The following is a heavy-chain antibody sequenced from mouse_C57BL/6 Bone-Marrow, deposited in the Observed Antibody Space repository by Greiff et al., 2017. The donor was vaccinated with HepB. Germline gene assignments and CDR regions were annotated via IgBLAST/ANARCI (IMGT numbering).Heavy chain of an antibody. J-gene: IGHJ4*01. Sequence: EVKLVESGGGLVKPGGSLKLSCAASGFTFSDYGMHWVRQAPEKGLEWVAYISSGSSTIYYADTVKGRVTISRDKAKNTLFLQMTSLRSEDTAMYYCARRWLYAMDYWGQGTSVTVSS. CDR3: ARRWLYAMDY. D-gene: IGHD2-3*01. CDR2: ISSGSSTI. V-gene: IGHV5-17*01. CDR1: GFTFSDYG.